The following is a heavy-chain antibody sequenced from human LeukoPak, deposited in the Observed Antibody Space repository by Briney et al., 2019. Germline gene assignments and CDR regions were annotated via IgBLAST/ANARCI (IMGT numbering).Heavy chain of an antibody. Sequence: GGSLRLSCGASGFTFSNAWMNWVRQAPGKGLEWVAVIWFDGSNKYYADSVKGRLTISRDNSKSTLYLQMNSLRAEDTAVYYCAKAVAATGHYYFGMDAWGQGTTVTVSS. CDR3: AKAVAATGHYYFGMDA. CDR1: GFTFSNAW. V-gene: IGHV3-33*06. J-gene: IGHJ6*02. D-gene: IGHD6-19*01. CDR2: IWFDGSNK.